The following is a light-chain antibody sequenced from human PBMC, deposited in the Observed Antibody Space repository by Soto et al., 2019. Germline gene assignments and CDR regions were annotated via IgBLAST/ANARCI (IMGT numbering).Light chain of an antibody. CDR2: YDS. V-gene: IGLV3-21*04. J-gene: IGLJ2*01. CDR1: NIGSKG. CDR3: QVWDSSSDHVV. Sequence: SYELTQPPSVSVAPGKTARITCGGNNIGSKGVLWYQQRPGQAPVLVINYDSDRPSGIPERFSGSNSGNTATLTISRVEAGDEADYYCQVWDSSSDHVVFGVGTKLTVL.